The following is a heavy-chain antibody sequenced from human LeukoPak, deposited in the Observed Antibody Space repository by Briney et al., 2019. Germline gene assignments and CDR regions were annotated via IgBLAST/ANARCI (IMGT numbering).Heavy chain of an antibody. V-gene: IGHV3-23*01. Sequence: GGSLRLSCAASGFTFSSYAMSWVRQAPGKGLEWVSAISGSGDSTYYADSVKGRFTISRDNSKNTLYLQMNSLRAEDTAVYYCAKDQFSTTVVTHYFDFWGQGTLVTVSS. CDR3: AKDQFSTTVVTHYFDF. CDR2: ISGSGDST. J-gene: IGHJ4*02. D-gene: IGHD4-23*01. CDR1: GFTFSSYA.